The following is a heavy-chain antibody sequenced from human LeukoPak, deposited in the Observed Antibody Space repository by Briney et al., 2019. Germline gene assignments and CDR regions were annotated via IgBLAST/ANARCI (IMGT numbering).Heavy chain of an antibody. CDR1: GFTFSSYW. J-gene: IGHJ4*02. D-gene: IGHD6-6*01. V-gene: IGHV3-7*01. CDR3: ARIGYSSSSLDY. CDR2: IKQDGSVK. Sequence: GGSLRLSCEASGFTFSSYWMTWVRQAPGKGLESVANIKQDGSVKYYMDSVKSRFTISRDNAKNSQYLQMNSLRAEDTAVYYCARIGYSSSSLDYWGQGTLVTVSS.